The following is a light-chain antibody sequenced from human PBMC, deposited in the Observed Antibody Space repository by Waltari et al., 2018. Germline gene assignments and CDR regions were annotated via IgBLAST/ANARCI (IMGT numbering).Light chain of an antibody. V-gene: IGKV3-15*01. Sequence: ETVMTQSPATLSVSPGETATLSCRASQTISSNLAWYQQKPGQAPRLLIHGASTRAIGIPDRFSGSGSGTQFTLTISSLQSEDFAVYYCQQYNNWPPWTFDQGTKVEIK. CDR3: QQYNNWPPWT. CDR1: QTISSN. CDR2: GAS. J-gene: IGKJ1*01.